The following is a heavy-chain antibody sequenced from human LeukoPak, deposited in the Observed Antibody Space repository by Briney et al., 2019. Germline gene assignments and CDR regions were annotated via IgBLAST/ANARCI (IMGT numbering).Heavy chain of an antibody. Sequence: SVKVSCKASGYTFTSYGISWVRQAPGQGLEWMGRIIPILGIANYAQKFQGRVTITADKSTSTAYMELSSLRSEDTAVYYCAREFHYDFWSGYRGIDPWGQGTLVTVSS. CDR3: AREFHYDFWSGYRGIDP. J-gene: IGHJ5*02. CDR2: IIPILGIA. CDR1: GYTFTSYG. V-gene: IGHV1-69*04. D-gene: IGHD3-3*01.